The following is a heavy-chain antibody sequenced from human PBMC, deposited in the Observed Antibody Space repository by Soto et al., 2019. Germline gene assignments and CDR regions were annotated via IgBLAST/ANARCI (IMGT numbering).Heavy chain of an antibody. D-gene: IGHD3-10*01. Sequence: ASVKVSCKASGYTFTNYDIHWVRQAPGHGLEWMGWMNPNSGNTGYAQNFRGRVTMTQNTAIGTAYMELSSLRSDDTATYSCTRAYGAETFDFWGQGTRVTVSS. CDR2: MNPNSGNT. CDR1: GYTFTNYD. CDR3: TRAYGAETFDF. J-gene: IGHJ5*01. V-gene: IGHV1-8*02.